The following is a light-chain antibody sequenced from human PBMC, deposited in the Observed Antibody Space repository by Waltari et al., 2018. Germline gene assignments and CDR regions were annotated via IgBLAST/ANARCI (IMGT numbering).Light chain of an antibody. CDR3: QQYARSPLT. CDR1: QSVGNSY. Sequence: EIVLTQSPGTLSLSPGEGATLSCRASQSVGNSYLAWYHQKPGQAPRLLIYNASSRATGIPDRFSGSGSGTDCTLTISRMEPEDFAVYYWQQYARSPLTFGGGTKVEIK. J-gene: IGKJ4*01. V-gene: IGKV3-20*01. CDR2: NAS.